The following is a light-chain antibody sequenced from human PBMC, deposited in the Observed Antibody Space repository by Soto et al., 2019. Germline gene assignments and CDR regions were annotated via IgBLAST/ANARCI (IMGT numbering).Light chain of an antibody. J-gene: IGKJ4*01. CDR2: KAS. CDR3: QQYNTFLT. Sequence: DIQMTQSPSALSASVGDRVTIACRASHSISNWLAWYQQKPGKAPKLLIYKASSLQSGVQSRFSGGGSGTAFTLTISILQPDDVATYYCQQYNTFLTVGGGTKVEIK. V-gene: IGKV1-5*03. CDR1: HSISNW.